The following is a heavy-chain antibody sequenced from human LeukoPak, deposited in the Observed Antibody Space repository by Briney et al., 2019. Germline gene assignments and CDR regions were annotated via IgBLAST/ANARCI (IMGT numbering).Heavy chain of an antibody. CDR1: GGSIRSSYYY. J-gene: IGHJ4*02. D-gene: IGHD1-26*01. CDR3: AKDGGSHLFDY. CDR2: IYDSGST. V-gene: IGHV4-39*07. Sequence: SETLSLTCTVSGGSIRSSYYYWGWIRQPPGKGLEWIGSIYDSGSTYYSPSLKSRVTISVDTSKNQFSLKLSSVTAADTAVYYCAKDGGSHLFDYWGQGALVTVSS.